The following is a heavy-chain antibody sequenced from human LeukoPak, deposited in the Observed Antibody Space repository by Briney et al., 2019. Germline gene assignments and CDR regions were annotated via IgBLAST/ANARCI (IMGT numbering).Heavy chain of an antibody. Sequence: ASVKVSCKVSGYTLTELSMHWVRQAPGKGLEWMGGFDPEDGETIYAQKFQGRVTMTEDTSTDTAYMELSSLRSEDTAVYYCATWYYDSSGYQVFDYWSQGTLVTVSS. D-gene: IGHD3-22*01. J-gene: IGHJ4*02. CDR1: GYTLTELS. V-gene: IGHV1-24*01. CDR3: ATWYYDSSGYQVFDY. CDR2: FDPEDGET.